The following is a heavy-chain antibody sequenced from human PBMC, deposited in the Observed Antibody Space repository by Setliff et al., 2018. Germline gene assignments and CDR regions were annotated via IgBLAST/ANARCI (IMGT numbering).Heavy chain of an antibody. J-gene: IGHJ5*02. CDR1: GFSLNSFR. V-gene: IGHV3-21*01. D-gene: IGHD3-3*01. CDR2: ISSTGDDI. CDR3: ARDNTLFGVVITGSWFDP. Sequence: GESLKISCAASGFSLNSFRMTWIRQPPGKGLERVSSISSTGDDIYYADPVKGRFTISRDNAENSLYLQMNSLRVEDTAVYYCARDNTLFGVVITGSWFDPWGQGTLVTVSS.